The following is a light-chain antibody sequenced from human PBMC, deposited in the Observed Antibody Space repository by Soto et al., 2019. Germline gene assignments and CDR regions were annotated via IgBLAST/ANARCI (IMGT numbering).Light chain of an antibody. CDR1: QTVSSSY. J-gene: IGKJ2*01. CDR3: QQYGSSTYT. Sequence: ENVLTQSPGTLSLSPGERATISCRASQTVSSSYLAWYQQKPGQAPRLLIYGASSRATGIPDRFSGSGSGTDFTLTISRLEPEDFAVYFCQQYGSSTYTFGQGTKLEIK. CDR2: GAS. V-gene: IGKV3-20*01.